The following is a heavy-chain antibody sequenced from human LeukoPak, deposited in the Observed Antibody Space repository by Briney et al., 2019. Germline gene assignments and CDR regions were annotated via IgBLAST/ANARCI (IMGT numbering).Heavy chain of an antibody. V-gene: IGHV3-21*01. J-gene: IGHJ6*03. CDR2: ISSSSSHI. CDR1: GFTFSSYS. Sequence: GGSLRLSCAASGFTFSSYSMNWVRQAPGKGLEWVSSISSSSSHIYYADSVKGRFTISRDNAKNSLYLQMNSLRAEDTAVYYCARCEEEYYDFWSGYYRGYYYYMDVWGKGTTVTVSS. CDR3: ARCEEEYYDFWSGYYRGYYYYMDV. D-gene: IGHD3-3*01.